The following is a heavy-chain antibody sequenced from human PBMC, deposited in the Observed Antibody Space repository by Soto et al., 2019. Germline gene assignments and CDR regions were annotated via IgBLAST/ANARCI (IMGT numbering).Heavy chain of an antibody. D-gene: IGHD2-2*01. CDR1: GFTFSSYA. Sequence: GGSLRLSCAASGFTFSSYAMSWVRQAPGKGLEWVSAISGSGGSTYYADSVKGRFTISRDNSKNTLYLQMNSLRAEDTAVYYCAKDIVVVPAASTYYYYYYGMDVWGQGTTVTVSS. J-gene: IGHJ6*02. CDR3: AKDIVVVPAASTYYYYYYGMDV. V-gene: IGHV3-23*01. CDR2: ISGSGGST.